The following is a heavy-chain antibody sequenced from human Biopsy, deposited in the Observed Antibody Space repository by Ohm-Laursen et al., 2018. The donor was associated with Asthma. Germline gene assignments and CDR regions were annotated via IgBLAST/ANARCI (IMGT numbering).Heavy chain of an antibody. V-gene: IGHV1-24*01. Sequence: SVKVSCKISGYSLTDLSMHWVRQAPGQGLEWMGGHDHEEGGTVNARRFQGRVTMTEDTSTDTAYMELSSLSSDDTAVYYCASDFPKDFVRYNFQFWGQGTLVTVSS. CDR3: ASDFPKDFVRYNFQF. J-gene: IGHJ4*02. CDR2: HDHEEGGT. CDR1: GYSLTDLS. D-gene: IGHD5-18*01.